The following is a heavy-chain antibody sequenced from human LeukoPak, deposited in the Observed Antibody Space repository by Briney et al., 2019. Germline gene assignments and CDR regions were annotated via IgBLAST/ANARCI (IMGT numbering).Heavy chain of an antibody. J-gene: IGHJ4*02. V-gene: IGHV4-59*08. D-gene: IGHD2-21*01. CDR2: IYYSGST. Sequence: SETLSLTCTVSGGSISSYYWSWIRQPPGKGLEWIGYIYYSGSTNYNPSFKSRVTISVDTSKNQFSLKLSSVTAADTAVYYCARQVGGDFDYWGQGTLVTVSS. CDR1: GGSISSYY. CDR3: ARQVGGDFDY.